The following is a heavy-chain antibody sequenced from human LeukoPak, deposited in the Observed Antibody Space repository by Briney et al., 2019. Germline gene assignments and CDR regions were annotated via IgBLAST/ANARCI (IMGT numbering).Heavy chain of an antibody. CDR3: ARVIRWLQFED. V-gene: IGHV4-61*01. J-gene: IGHJ4*02. CDR2: IYYSGST. Sequence: SETLSLTCTVSGGSISSSSYYWSWIRQPPGKGLEWIGYIYYSGSTNYNPSLKSRVTISVDTSKNQFSLKLSSVTAADTAVYYCARVIRWLQFEDWGQGTLVTVSS. D-gene: IGHD5-24*01. CDR1: GGSISSSSYY.